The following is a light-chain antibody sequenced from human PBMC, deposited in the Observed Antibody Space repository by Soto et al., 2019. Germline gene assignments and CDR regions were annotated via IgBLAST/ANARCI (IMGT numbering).Light chain of an antibody. J-gene: IGLJ1*01. CDR3: YSYRGYYTRV. CDR1: SSDVGGYNF. CDR2: EVS. V-gene: IGLV2-14*01. Sequence: QSALTQPASVSGSPGRSITISCTGTSSDVGGYNFVSWYQQHPGRAPKLLIYEVSRRPSGVSNRFSGSKSGDTASLTISGLQAEDEADYYCYSYRGYYTRVFGTGTKSPS.